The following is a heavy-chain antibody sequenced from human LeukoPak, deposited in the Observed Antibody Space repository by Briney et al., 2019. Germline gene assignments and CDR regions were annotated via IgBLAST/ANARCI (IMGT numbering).Heavy chain of an antibody. CDR2: ISSSSTYI. Sequence: GGSRRLSCTASGFTFRNYAMSWVRQAPGKWLEWVSSISSSSTYIYYADSLEGRFTISRDNVRNSLYLQMNSLRAEDTAVYYCAGDYEGNLAFDIWGQGTMVTVSS. CDR3: AGDYEGNLAFDI. J-gene: IGHJ3*02. CDR1: GFTFRNYA. V-gene: IGHV3-21*01. D-gene: IGHD4-23*01.